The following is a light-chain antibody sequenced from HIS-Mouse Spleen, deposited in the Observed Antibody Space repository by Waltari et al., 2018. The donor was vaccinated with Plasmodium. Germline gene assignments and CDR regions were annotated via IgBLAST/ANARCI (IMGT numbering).Light chain of an antibody. CDR2: KDR. J-gene: IGLJ3*02. V-gene: IGLV3-27*01. CDR1: VLAKKY. Sequence: SYELTQPSSVSVSPGQTARLTCSGDVLAKKYARWFQQKPGQAPVLVIYKDRRRPSGIPERFSGSSSGTTVTLTISGAQVEDEADYYCYSAADNNWVFGGGTKLTVL. CDR3: YSAADNNWV.